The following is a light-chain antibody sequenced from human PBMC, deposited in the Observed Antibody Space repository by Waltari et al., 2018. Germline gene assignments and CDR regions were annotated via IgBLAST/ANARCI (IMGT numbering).Light chain of an antibody. J-gene: IGKJ1*01. CDR3: QQYINYWT. CDR2: MAS. Sequence: TQSPSTLSAFVGDKVTITCRASQNLDRLLAWYQQKPGKAPRLLIYMASNLESGVPSRFSGSGSWTEFTLTINSLQPDDFATYYCQQYINYWTFGQGTKVQ. CDR1: QNLDRL. V-gene: IGKV1-5*03.